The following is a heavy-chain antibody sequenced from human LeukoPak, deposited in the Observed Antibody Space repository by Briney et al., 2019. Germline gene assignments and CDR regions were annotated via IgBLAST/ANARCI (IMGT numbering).Heavy chain of an antibody. CDR3: ARNYGDYGEDAFDI. V-gene: IGHV3-7*01. CDR1: GFTFSTYW. CDR2: IKQDGSEK. D-gene: IGHD4-17*01. J-gene: IGHJ3*02. Sequence: GGSLRLSCAASGFTFSTYWMSWVRQAPGKGLEWVANIKQDGSEKYYVDSVKGRFTISRDNAKNSLYLQMNSLRAEDTAVYYCARNYGDYGEDAFDIWGQGTLVTVSS.